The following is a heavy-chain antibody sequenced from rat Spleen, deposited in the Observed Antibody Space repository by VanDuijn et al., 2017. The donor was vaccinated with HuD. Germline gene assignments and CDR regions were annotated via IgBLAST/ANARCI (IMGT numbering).Heavy chain of an antibody. Sequence: EVQLVESDGGLVQPGKSLKLSCAASGFTFSDYGMAWVRQAPTKGLEWVATISYDDSRTYYRDSVKGRFTISRDNAKSTLYLQMDSLRSEHTATYYCANLNNYYFDYWGQGVMVTVSS. V-gene: IGHV5-29*01. CDR3: ANLNNYYFDY. CDR2: ISYDDSRT. CDR1: GFTFSDYG. J-gene: IGHJ2*01. D-gene: IGHD1-10*01.